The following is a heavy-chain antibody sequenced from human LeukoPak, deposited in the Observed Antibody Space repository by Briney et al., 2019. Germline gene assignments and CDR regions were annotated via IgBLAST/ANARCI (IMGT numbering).Heavy chain of an antibody. Sequence: GASVKVSCKASGYTFSSYDINWVRQATGQGPEWMGWMNPNSGNTGYAQKFQGRVTMTRDTSISTAYMELSSLRSDDAAVYYCASGVGDATFDYWGQGTLVTVSS. CDR1: GYTFSSYD. J-gene: IGHJ4*02. D-gene: IGHD3-10*01. CDR3: ASGVGDATFDY. V-gene: IGHV1-8*01. CDR2: MNPNSGNT.